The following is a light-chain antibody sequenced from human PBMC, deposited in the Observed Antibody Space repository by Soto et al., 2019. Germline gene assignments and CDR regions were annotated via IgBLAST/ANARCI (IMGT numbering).Light chain of an antibody. J-gene: IGKJ1*01. V-gene: IGKV4-1*01. CDR1: QSVLYSSNNKNY. Sequence: DIEMTQSPDSLAVSLGERATINCKSSQSVLYSSNNKNYLAWYQQKPGQPPKLLIYWASTRESGVPDRFSGSASGTDFTLTISSLQAEDVAVYYCQQYYSTPWTFGQGTKVEIK. CDR3: QQYYSTPWT. CDR2: WAS.